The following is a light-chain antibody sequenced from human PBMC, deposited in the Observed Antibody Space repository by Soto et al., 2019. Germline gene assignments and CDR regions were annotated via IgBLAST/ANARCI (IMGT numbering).Light chain of an antibody. J-gene: IGKJ3*01. Sequence: EMVMTQSPATLSVSPGERVTLSCRASESVHRNLAWYQQKPGQGPSLLIYYASTRATGVPDRFTGSGSGTEFTLTISSLQSEDFGVYHCQQYSNWPPTFGPGTKVAIK. CDR1: ESVHRN. CDR2: YAS. V-gene: IGKV3-15*01. CDR3: QQYSNWPPT.